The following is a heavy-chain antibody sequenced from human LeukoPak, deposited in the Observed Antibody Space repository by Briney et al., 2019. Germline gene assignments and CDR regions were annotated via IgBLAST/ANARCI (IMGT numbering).Heavy chain of an antibody. CDR2: IIPIFGTA. V-gene: IGHV1-69*13. D-gene: IGHD3-22*01. CDR3: AKLPSSGYYYRQDWFDP. J-gene: IGHJ5*02. CDR1: GYTFTSYA. Sequence: SVKFSCKASGYTFTSYAISWVRQAPGQGLEWMGGIIPIFGTANYAQKFQGRVTITADESTSTAYMELSSLRSEDTAVYYCAKLPSSGYYYRQDWFDPWGQGTLVTVSS.